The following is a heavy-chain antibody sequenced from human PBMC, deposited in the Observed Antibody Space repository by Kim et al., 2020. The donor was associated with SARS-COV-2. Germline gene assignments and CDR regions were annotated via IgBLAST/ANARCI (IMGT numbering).Heavy chain of an antibody. CDR1: GYSISSGYN. CDR2: IYHNGST. D-gene: IGHD3-22*01. CDR3: AKGPPHGLIVVVILTY. V-gene: IGHV4-38-2*02. Sequence: SETLSLTCTVSGYSISSGYNWGWIRQPPGKGLEWIGSIYHNGSTYYTASLRSRVTISVDTSKNQFSLKLSSVTAADTAVYYCAKGPPHGLIVVVILTYWGQGTLVTVSS. J-gene: IGHJ4*02.